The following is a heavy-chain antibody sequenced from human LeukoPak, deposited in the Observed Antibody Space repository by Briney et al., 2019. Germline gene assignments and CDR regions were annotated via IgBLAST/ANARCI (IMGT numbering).Heavy chain of an antibody. CDR3: ASNPEWEWEGFDY. J-gene: IGHJ4*02. CDR2: IYYSGST. Sequence: SETLSLTCTVSGGSISSSSYYWGWIRQPPGKGLEWIGSIYYSGSTYYDPSLKSRVTISVDTSKNQFSLKLSSVTAADTAVYYCASNPEWEWEGFDYWGQGTLVTVSS. D-gene: IGHD1-26*01. CDR1: GGSISSSSYY. V-gene: IGHV4-39*07.